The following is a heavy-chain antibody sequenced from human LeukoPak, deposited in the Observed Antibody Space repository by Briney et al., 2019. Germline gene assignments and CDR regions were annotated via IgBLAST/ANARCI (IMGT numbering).Heavy chain of an antibody. D-gene: IGHD6-19*01. CDR1: GFTFSNAW. V-gene: IGHV3-15*01. J-gene: IGHJ4*02. CDR2: IKSKTDGGTT. Sequence: PGGSLRLSCAASGFTFSNAWMSWVRQAPGKGLEWVGRIKSKTDGGTTDYAAPVKGRFTISRDDSKNTLYLQMNSLKTEDTAVYYCTTDPTGSSGWFPYYFDYWGQGTLVTVSS. CDR3: TTDPTGSSGWFPYYFDY.